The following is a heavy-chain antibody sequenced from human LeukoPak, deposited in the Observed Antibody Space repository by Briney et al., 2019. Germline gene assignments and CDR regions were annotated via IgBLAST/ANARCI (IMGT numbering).Heavy chain of an antibody. J-gene: IGHJ4*02. V-gene: IGHV1-18*01. CDR1: GYTFTSYG. CDR2: ISAYNGNT. D-gene: IGHD6-19*01. Sequence: GASVKVSCKASGYTFTSYGISWVRQAPGQGLEWMGWISAYNGNTNYAQKLQGRVTMTTDTSTSTAYMDLRSLRSDDTAVYYCARARQWLVLGSPLDYWGQGTLVTVSS. CDR3: ARARQWLVLGSPLDY.